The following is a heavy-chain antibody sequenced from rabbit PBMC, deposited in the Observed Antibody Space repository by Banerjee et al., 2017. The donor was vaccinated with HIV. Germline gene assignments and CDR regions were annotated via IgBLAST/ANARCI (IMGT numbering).Heavy chain of an antibody. J-gene: IGHJ3*01. V-gene: IGHV1S45*01. CDR3: ARGTWDGGDGYAL. D-gene: IGHD6-1*01. CDR1: GFSFSSSYW. CDR2: KNTDSGSA. Sequence: QEQLEESGGDLVKPGASLTLTCTASGFSFSSSYWMYWVRQAPGKGLEWIGCKNTDSGSAYYASWAKGRFTISKTSATTVDLKMTSLTAADTATYFCARGTWDGGDGYALWGQGTLVTVS.